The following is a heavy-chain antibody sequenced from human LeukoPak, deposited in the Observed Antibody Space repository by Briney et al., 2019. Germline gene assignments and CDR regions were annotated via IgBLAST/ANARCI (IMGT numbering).Heavy chain of an antibody. CDR1: GDSVSSNSVT. J-gene: IGHJ4*02. V-gene: IGHV6-1*01. CDR3: ARDGGYRFDY. D-gene: IGHD5-18*01. CDR2: TYYRSRWSS. Sequence: SQTLSLTCAISGDSVSSNSVTWHWIRQSPLRGLEWLGRTYYRSRWSSDYAASVKGRISINPDTSKNQFSLQLNSVTPEDTAVYYCARDGGYRFDYWGQGSLVTVSS.